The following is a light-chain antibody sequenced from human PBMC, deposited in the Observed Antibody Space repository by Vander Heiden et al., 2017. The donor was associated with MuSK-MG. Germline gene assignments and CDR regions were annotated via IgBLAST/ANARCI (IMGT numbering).Light chain of an antibody. Sequence: QSALNQPASVSGSPGQSITISCTGTSSDFGGYKYVSWYQQRPGKAPKLMIYDVSNRPSGVSNRFSGSKSGNTASLSISGLQAEDEADYYCSSYTISNTYVFGTGTKVTVL. CDR2: DVS. V-gene: IGLV2-14*01. J-gene: IGLJ1*01. CDR1: SSDFGGYKY. CDR3: SSYTISNTYV.